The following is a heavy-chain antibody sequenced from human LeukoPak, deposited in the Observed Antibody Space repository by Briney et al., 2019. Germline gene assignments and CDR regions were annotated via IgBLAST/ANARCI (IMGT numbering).Heavy chain of an antibody. CDR3: AKDLARIMITFGGVIDL. J-gene: IGHJ5*02. D-gene: IGHD3-16*01. Sequence: PGGSLRLSCAASGFTFSSYGMHWVRQAPGKGLEWVAFIRYDGSNKYYADSVKGRFTISRDNSKNTLYLQMNSLRAEDTAVYYCAKDLARIMITFGGVIDLWGQGTLVTVSS. CDR2: IRYDGSNK. CDR1: GFTFSSYG. V-gene: IGHV3-30*02.